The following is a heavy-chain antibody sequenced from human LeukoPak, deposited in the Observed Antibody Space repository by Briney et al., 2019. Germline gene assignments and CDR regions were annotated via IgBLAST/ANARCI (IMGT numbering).Heavy chain of an antibody. D-gene: IGHD2-2*01. CDR1: GGSISSSSYY. Sequence: SETLSLTCTVSGGSISSSSYYWGWIRQPPGKGLEWIGSIYYSGSTYYNPSLKSRVTISVDTSKNQFSLKLSSVTAADTAVYYFARLIGRYCSSPSCSISAFDSWGQGTMVTVSS. V-gene: IGHV4-39*01. CDR2: IYYSGST. CDR3: ARLIGRYCSSPSCSISAFDS. J-gene: IGHJ3*02.